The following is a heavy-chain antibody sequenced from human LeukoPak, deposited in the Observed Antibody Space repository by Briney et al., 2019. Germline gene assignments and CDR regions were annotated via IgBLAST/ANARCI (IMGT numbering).Heavy chain of an antibody. J-gene: IGHJ5*02. D-gene: IGHD1-26*01. CDR2: VYFTGAT. Sequence: SETLSLTCSVSGGSIKTSNWWSWVRQPPGRGLECIGSVYFTGATAYNPSLRGRLTISIDTSKTQFSLKLSSVTAADTAVYYCARHPIGHRGSHPWGQGTLVTVSS. CDR3: ARHPIGHRGSHP. CDR1: GGSIKTSNW. V-gene: IGHV4-59*08.